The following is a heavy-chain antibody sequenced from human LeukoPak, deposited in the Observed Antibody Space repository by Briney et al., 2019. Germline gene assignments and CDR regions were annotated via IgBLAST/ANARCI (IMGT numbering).Heavy chain of an antibody. Sequence: PSETLSLTCTVSGGSISSSSYYWGWFRQPPGKGLEWLGSINYSGSTYYNPSLKGRVTISKYTSKNQFSLKLSSVTAADTAVYYCARPGRYCSSTSCYREGNFDYWGQGTLVTVSS. CDR1: GGSISSSSYY. V-gene: IGHV4-39*01. CDR3: ARPGRYCSSTSCYREGNFDY. D-gene: IGHD2-2*02. J-gene: IGHJ4*02. CDR2: INYSGST.